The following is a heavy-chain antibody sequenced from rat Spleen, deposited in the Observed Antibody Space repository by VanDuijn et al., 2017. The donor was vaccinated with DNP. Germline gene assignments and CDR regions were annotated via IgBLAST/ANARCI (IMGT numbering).Heavy chain of an antibody. D-gene: IGHD1-10*01. Sequence: EVQLVESGGDLVQPGRSLKLSCVAFGFTFNNYWMTWIRQVPGEGLEWVASISSSGGSTYYPDSVKGRFTISRDNAKNTLYLQMNSLRSEDTATYYCARVNNNLYYGLDAWGQGTSVTVSS. CDR1: GFTFNNYW. V-gene: IGHV5-31*01. CDR3: ARVNNNLYYGLDA. J-gene: IGHJ4*01. CDR2: ISSSGGST.